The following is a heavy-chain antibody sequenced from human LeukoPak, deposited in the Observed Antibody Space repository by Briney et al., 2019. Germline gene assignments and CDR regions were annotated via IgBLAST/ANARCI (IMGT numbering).Heavy chain of an antibody. V-gene: IGHV3-48*03. CDR2: ISSSGSTI. CDR1: GFTFSSYE. D-gene: IGHD3-22*01. J-gene: IGHJ4*02. CDR3: ARDFRGPNYYDSSGYYYVEDY. Sequence: GGSLRLSCAASGFTFSSYEMNWGRQAPGKGLEGVSYISSSGSTIYYADSVKGRFTISRDNAKNSLYLQMNSLRAEDTAVYYCARDFRGPNYYDSSGYYYVEDYWGQGTLVTVSS.